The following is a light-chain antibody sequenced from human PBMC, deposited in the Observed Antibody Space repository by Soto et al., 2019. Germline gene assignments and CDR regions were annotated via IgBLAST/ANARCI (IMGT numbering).Light chain of an antibody. V-gene: IGLV2-14*01. Sequence: QSVLTQPASVSGSPGQSITISCTGTSSDVGGYNYVSWYQQHPDKAPKLIIYEVSDRPSGVSNRFSGSKSGNTASLTISGLQAEDEADYYCSSYTSSNNYVFGTGTKLTVL. CDR1: SSDVGGYNY. CDR2: EVS. CDR3: SSYTSSNNYV. J-gene: IGLJ1*01.